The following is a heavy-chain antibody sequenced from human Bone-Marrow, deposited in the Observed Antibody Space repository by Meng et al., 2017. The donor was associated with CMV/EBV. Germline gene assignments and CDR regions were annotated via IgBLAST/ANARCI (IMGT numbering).Heavy chain of an antibody. CDR3: AGDRGNRFDY. V-gene: IGHV1-3*01. Sequence: SCKASGFSFPFFPLHWVRQAPVQRLEWLGWLNPAYGNSHYSQNFQGRVIITRDTSTTTAYMEMSSLRSEDTAVYYCAGDRGNRFDYWGQGSLVTVSS. CDR2: LNPAYGNS. D-gene: IGHD3-10*01. CDR1: GFSFPFFP. J-gene: IGHJ4*02.